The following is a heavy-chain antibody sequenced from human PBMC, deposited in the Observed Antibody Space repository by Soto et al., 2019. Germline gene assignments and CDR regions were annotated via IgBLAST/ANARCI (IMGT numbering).Heavy chain of an antibody. Sequence: GESLKISCKGSGYSFTSYTISWVRQAPGQGLEWMGIINPSGGSTSYAQKFQGRVTMTRDTSTSTVYMELSSLRSEDTAVYYCAIASGTTRDAFDIWGQGTMVTVSS. J-gene: IGHJ3*02. CDR3: AIASGTTRDAFDI. D-gene: IGHD1-1*01. V-gene: IGHV1-46*03. CDR1: GYSFTSYT. CDR2: INPSGGST.